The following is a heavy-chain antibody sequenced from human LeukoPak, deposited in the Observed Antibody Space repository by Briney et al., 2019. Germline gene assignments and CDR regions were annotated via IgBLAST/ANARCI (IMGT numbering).Heavy chain of an antibody. J-gene: IGHJ5*02. Sequence: SQTLSLTCTVSGGSISSGSYYWSWIRQPAGKGLEWIGRIYTSGSTNYNPSLKSRVTISVDTSKNQFSLKLSSVTAADTAVYYCARSYYDFRSGYPTPNWFDPWGQGTLVTVSS. CDR1: GGSISSGSYY. CDR2: IYTSGST. V-gene: IGHV4-61*02. D-gene: IGHD3-3*01. CDR3: ARSYYDFRSGYPTPNWFDP.